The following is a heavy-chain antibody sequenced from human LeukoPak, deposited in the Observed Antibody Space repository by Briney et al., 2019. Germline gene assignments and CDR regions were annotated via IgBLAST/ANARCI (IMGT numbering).Heavy chain of an antibody. CDR3: ARYGPAVVAATRTHYFDY. CDR1: GGSISSYY. V-gene: IGHV4-59*01. D-gene: IGHD2-15*01. Sequence: SETLSLTCTVSGGSISSYYWSWIRQPPGKVLEWNGYIYYSRSPTYNRSIKSRVTIAGDTSTNHFSMKLSSVNAADTAVYYWARYGPAVVAATRTHYFDYWGQGTLVTVSS. CDR2: IYYSRSP. J-gene: IGHJ4*02.